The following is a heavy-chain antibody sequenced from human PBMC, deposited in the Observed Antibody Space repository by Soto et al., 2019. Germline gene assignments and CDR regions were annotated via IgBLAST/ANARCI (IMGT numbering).Heavy chain of an antibody. V-gene: IGHV1-8*01. CDR3: AREKTSYGMDV. J-gene: IGHJ6*02. Sequence: QVQLVQSGAAVKKPGASVKFSCKASGYTFTSYDINWVRQATGQGLEWMGWLNPNSGNTGDAQTFQGRVTMTRNTSISTAYMELSRLRSEDTAVYYCAREKTSYGMDVWGQGTTVTVSS. CDR1: GYTFTSYD. CDR2: LNPNSGNT.